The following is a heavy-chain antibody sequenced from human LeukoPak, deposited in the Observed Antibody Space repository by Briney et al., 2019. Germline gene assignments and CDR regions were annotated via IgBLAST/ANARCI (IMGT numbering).Heavy chain of an antibody. Sequence: SETLSLTCTVSGGSIIHYYWSWIRQPPGKGLEWIGYVYYSGSTNYNPFLKSRVTITVDTSKNQFSLKLSSVTAADTAVCYCARLTPYSGSPLGDYWGQGTLVTVSS. CDR3: ARLTPYSGSPLGDY. V-gene: IGHV4-59*08. CDR2: VYYSGST. D-gene: IGHD1-26*01. J-gene: IGHJ4*02. CDR1: GGSIIHYY.